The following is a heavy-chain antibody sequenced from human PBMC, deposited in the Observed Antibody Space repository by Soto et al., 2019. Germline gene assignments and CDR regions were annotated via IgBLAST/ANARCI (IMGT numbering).Heavy chain of an antibody. J-gene: IGHJ6*02. V-gene: IGHV3-53*01. Sequence: GGSLRLSCAASGFTVSSNYMSWVRQAPGKGLEWVSVIYSGGSTYYADSVKDRFTISRDNSKNTLYLQMNSLRAEDTAVYYWGSASAGLYYYKGMDVWGQGTTVTVSS. CDR1: GFTVSSNY. CDR2: IYSGGST. CDR3: GSASAGLYYYKGMDV.